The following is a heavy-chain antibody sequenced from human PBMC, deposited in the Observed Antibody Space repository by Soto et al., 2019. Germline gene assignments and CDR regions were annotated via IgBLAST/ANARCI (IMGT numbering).Heavy chain of an antibody. J-gene: IGHJ4*02. D-gene: IGHD3-22*01. V-gene: IGHV1-18*01. CDR3: ARLAPDYYDSSGYYYVSYFDY. CDR2: ISAYNGNT. Sequence: QVQLVQSGAEVKKPGSSVKVSCKASGGTFSSYAISWVRQAPGQGLEWMGGISAYNGNTNYAQKLQGRVTMTTDTSTSTAYMELRSLRSDDTAVYYCARLAPDYYDSSGYYYVSYFDYWGQGTLVTVSS. CDR1: GGTFSSYA.